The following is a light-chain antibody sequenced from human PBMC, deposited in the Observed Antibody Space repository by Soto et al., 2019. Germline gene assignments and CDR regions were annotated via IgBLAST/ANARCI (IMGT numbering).Light chain of an antibody. J-gene: IGKJ1*01. Sequence: DIQMTQSPSTLSASVGDRVTISCRASQSISNWLAWYQQKPGKAPKLLIYKASSLEGGVPSRFSGSGSGTEFTLTISCLQPDDFATYYCQQYNGYSRTFGQGTKVEIK. CDR2: KAS. CDR1: QSISNW. CDR3: QQYNGYSRT. V-gene: IGKV1-5*03.